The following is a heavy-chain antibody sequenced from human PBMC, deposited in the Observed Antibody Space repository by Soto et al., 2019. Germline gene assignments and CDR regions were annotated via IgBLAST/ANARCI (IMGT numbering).Heavy chain of an antibody. CDR1: GFTFSSYS. Sequence: GGSLRLSCAASGFTFSSYSMNWVRQAPGKGLEWVSYISSSSSTIYYADSVKGRFTISGDNAKNSLYLQMNSLRDEDTAVYYCARSHHYYGTDAFDIWGQGTMVTVSS. J-gene: IGHJ3*02. CDR2: ISSSSSTI. CDR3: ARSHHYYGTDAFDI. V-gene: IGHV3-48*02. D-gene: IGHD3-10*01.